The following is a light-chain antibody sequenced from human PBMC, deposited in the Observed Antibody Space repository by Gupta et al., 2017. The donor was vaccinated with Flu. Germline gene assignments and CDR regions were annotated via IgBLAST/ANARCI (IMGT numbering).Light chain of an antibody. J-gene: IGLJ1*01. CDR3: QTWCTGVRI. Sequence: VKVTCTRSSGYSAVTVAWHQQRPEKGPRYLMKLNSDGSHIKGDGISERFSGSSSGAERDLTIFSLQSEDEADYYCQTWCTGVRIFGPGTKVTVL. CDR1: SGYSAVT. CDR2: LNSDGSH. V-gene: IGLV4-69*02.